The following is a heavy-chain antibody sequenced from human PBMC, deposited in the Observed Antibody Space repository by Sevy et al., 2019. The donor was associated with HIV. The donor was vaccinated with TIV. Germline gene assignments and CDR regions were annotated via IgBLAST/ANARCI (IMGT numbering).Heavy chain of an antibody. CDR2: INPSGGST. Sequence: ASVKVSCKASGYTFTSYYMHWVRQAPGQGLEWMGIINPSGGSTSYAQKFQGRVTMTRDTSTSTVYMELRSLRSEDTAVYYCARGGYCSGGSCYPEAFDIWGQGTMVTVSS. V-gene: IGHV1-46*01. CDR3: ARGGYCSGGSCYPEAFDI. J-gene: IGHJ3*02. D-gene: IGHD2-15*01. CDR1: GYTFTSYY.